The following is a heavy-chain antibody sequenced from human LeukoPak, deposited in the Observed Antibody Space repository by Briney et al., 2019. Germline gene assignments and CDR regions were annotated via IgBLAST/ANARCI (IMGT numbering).Heavy chain of an antibody. CDR2: INTSGGSA. CDR3: ARGSLLTGYYTQLKFDY. CDR1: GYTFTSYY. Sequence: ASVKVSCKASGYTFTSYYIQWVRQAPGQGLEWMGIINTSGGSASYAQKFQGRFTMSRDTSTSTVYMELSSLRSEDTAVYFCARGSLLTGYYTQLKFDYWGQGTLVTASS. J-gene: IGHJ4*02. V-gene: IGHV1-46*01. D-gene: IGHD3-9*01.